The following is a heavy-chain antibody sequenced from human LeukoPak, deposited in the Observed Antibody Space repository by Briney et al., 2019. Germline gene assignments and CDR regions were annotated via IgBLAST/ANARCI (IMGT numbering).Heavy chain of an antibody. CDR2: IYYSVST. CDR1: GGSISSRSYY. J-gene: IGHJ4*02. V-gene: IGHV4-39*07. D-gene: IGHD2-15*01. Sequence: SETLSLTCTVSGGSISSRSYYWGWIRQPPGKGLEWIGSIYYSVSTYYNPSLQSRVTMSVDTSKNQFSLKLSSVTAADTAVYYCARSIVVVVAATRYYFGYWGQGTLVTVSS. CDR3: ARSIVVVVAATRYYFGY.